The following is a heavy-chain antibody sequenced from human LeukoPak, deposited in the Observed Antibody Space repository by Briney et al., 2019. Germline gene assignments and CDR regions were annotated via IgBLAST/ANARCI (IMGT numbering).Heavy chain of an antibody. Sequence: ASVKVSCKASGYTFTGYYMHWVRQAPGQGLEWMGWINRNSGGTNYAQKFQGRVTMTRDTSISTAYMELSRLRSDDTAVYYCARGTTGTTDYFDYWGQGTLVTVSS. CDR2: INRNSGGT. V-gene: IGHV1-2*02. CDR3: ARGTTGTTDYFDY. D-gene: IGHD1-1*01. J-gene: IGHJ4*02. CDR1: GYTFTGYY.